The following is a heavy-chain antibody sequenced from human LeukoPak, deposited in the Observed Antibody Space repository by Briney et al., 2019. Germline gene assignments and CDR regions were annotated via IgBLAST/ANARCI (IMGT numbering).Heavy chain of an antibody. D-gene: IGHD3-22*01. J-gene: IGHJ4*02. Sequence: SETLSPTCTVSGGSLSSYYWSWIRQPPGKGLEWIGHIYYSGSTNYNPSLKSRVTISVDTSKNQFSLKLSSVTAADTAVYYCARLFQYYYDSSGYYHFDDWGQGTLVTVSS. CDR2: IYYSGST. CDR1: GGSLSSYY. CDR3: ARLFQYYYDSSGYYHFDD. V-gene: IGHV4-59*01.